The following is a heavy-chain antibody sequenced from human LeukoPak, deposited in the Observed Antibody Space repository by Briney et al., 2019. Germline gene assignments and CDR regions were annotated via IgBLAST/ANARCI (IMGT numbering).Heavy chain of an antibody. D-gene: IGHD4-17*01. CDR3: ARDSRSSVPDY. Sequence: SETLSLTCAVYGGSFSDYYWSWIRQPPGKGLEWIGSIYYSGSTYYNPSLKSRVTISVDTSKNQFSLKLSSVTAADTAVYYCARDSRSSVPDYWGQGTLVTVSS. J-gene: IGHJ4*02. CDR1: GGSFSDYY. CDR2: IYYSGST. V-gene: IGHV4-34*01.